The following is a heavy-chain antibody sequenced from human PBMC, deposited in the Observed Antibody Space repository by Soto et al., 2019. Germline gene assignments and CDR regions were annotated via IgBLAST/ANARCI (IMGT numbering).Heavy chain of an antibody. D-gene: IGHD2-2*01. CDR1: GFTFSSYA. CDR2: ISSNGGST. CDR3: VKDLIVVVPAATIVRDYYYCGMDV. J-gene: IGHJ6*02. V-gene: IGHV3-64D*06. Sequence: GGYLRLSCSASGFTFSSYAMHWVRQAPGKGLEYVSAISSNGGSTYYADSVKGRFTISRDNSKNTLYLQMSSLRAEDTAVYYCVKDLIVVVPAATIVRDYYYCGMDVWGQGTTVSGSS.